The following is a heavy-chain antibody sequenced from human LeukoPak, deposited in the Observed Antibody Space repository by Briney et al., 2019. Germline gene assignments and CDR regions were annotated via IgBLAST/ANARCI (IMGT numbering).Heavy chain of an antibody. CDR1: GYTFTSYD. J-gene: IGHJ4*02. Sequence: ASVKVSCKASGYTFTSYDINWVRQATGQGLEWMGWMSPNSGNTGYAQKFQGRVTITRNTSISTAYMELSSLRSEDTAVYYCARAGEFIVVVPAATKGFDYWGQGTLVTVSS. D-gene: IGHD2-2*01. CDR3: ARAGEFIVVVPAATKGFDY. V-gene: IGHV1-8*03. CDR2: MSPNSGNT.